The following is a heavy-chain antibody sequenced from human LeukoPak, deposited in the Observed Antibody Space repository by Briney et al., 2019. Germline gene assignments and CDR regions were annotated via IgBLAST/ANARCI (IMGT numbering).Heavy chain of an antibody. D-gene: IGHD2/OR15-2a*01. V-gene: IGHV4-4*02. J-gene: IGHJ4*02. CDR1: GGSISSSNW. Sequence: PSGTLSLTCAVSGGSISSSNWWSWVRQPPGKGLEWIGEIYHSGSTNYNPPLKSRVTISVDKSKNQFSLKLSSVTAADTAVYYCARERARSYFPGDYWGQGTLVTFSS. CDR2: IYHSGST. CDR3: ARERARSYFPGDY.